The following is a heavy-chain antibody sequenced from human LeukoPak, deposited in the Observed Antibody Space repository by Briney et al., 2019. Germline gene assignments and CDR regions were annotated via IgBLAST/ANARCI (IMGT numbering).Heavy chain of an antibody. D-gene: IGHD2-15*01. Sequence: SETLSLTCPVSGGSISSYYWSWIRQPPGKGLEWIGYIYYSGSTNYNPSLKSRVTISVDTSKNQFSLKLSSVTAADTAVYYCARIYCSGGSCYPHWFDPWGQGTLVTVSS. CDR3: ARIYCSGGSCYPHWFDP. J-gene: IGHJ5*02. CDR1: GGSISSYY. V-gene: IGHV4-59*01. CDR2: IYYSGST.